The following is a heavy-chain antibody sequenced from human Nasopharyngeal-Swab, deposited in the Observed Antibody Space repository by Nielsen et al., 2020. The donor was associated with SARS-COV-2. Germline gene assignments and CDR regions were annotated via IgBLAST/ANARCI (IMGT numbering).Heavy chain of an antibody. Sequence: SETLSLTCTVSGGSVSSGSYYWSWIRQPPGKGLEWIGYIYYSGSTNYNPSLTSRVTISVDTSKNQFSLKLNSVTAADTAVYYCAGGYNSGWYYFNYWGQGTLVTVSS. D-gene: IGHD6-19*01. CDR2: IYYSGST. V-gene: IGHV4-61*01. J-gene: IGHJ4*02. CDR3: AGGYNSGWYYFNY. CDR1: GGSVSSGSYY.